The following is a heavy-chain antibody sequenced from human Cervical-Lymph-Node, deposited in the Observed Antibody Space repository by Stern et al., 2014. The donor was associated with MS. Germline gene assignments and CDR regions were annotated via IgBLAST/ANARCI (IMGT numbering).Heavy chain of an antibody. D-gene: IGHD6-6*01. CDR1: GFSLTTNGVA. CDR3: AHRDDWQLDFAY. Sequence: QVTLKESGPTLVIPTQTFTLTCTFSGFSLTTNGVAVGWIRQPPGKALEWLALIYWDDDTRYSPSLKSRLTITKDTSKNQVLLTMTNVEPVDTATYYCAHRDDWQLDFAYWGQGILVTVSS. CDR2: IYWDDDT. J-gene: IGHJ4*02. V-gene: IGHV2-5*02.